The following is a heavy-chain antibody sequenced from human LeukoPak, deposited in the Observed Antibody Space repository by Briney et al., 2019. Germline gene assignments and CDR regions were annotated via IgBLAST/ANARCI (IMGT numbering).Heavy chain of an antibody. V-gene: IGHV1-8*02. CDR1: GGTFSSYA. CDR2: MNPNSGNT. CDR3: ARVLITMIVVGYDY. Sequence: GASVKVSCKASGGTFSSYAISWVRQAPGQGLEWMGWMNPNSGNTGYARKFQGRVTMTRDTSISTAYMELSRLRSDDTAVYYCARVLITMIVVGYDYWGQGTLVTVSS. D-gene: IGHD3-22*01. J-gene: IGHJ4*02.